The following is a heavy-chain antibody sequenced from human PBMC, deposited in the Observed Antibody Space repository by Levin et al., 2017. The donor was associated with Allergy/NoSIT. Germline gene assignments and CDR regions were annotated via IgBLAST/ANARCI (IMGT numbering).Heavy chain of an antibody. CDR2: VKSKTDGGTT. CDR1: GFIFTNTW. CDR3: TTDARCSSSSCPLTFDN. Sequence: SGGSLRLSCAASGFIFTNTWMSWVRQAPGKGLEWVGRVKSKTDGGTTDYAAAVKGRFIISRDDSKNTVYLQMSSLKTEDTGVYYCTTDARCSSSSCPLTFDNWGQGTLVTVSS. J-gene: IGHJ4*02. D-gene: IGHD2-2*01. V-gene: IGHV3-15*01.